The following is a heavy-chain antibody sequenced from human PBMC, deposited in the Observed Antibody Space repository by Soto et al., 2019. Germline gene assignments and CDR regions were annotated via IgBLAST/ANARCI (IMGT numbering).Heavy chain of an antibody. CDR1: GYTFTSYY. J-gene: IGHJ6*02. CDR2: INPSGGST. V-gene: IGHV1-46*01. D-gene: IGHD2-2*01. Sequence: ASVKVSCKASGYTFTSYYMHWVRQAPGQGLEWMGIINPSGGSTSYAQKFQGRVTMTRDTSTSTVYMELGSLRSEDTAVYYCARDPVYCSSTSCPDGGMDVWGQGTTVTVSS. CDR3: ARDPVYCSSTSCPDGGMDV.